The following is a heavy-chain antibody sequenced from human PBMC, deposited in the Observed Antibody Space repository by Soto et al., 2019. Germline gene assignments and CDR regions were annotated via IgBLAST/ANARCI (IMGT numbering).Heavy chain of an antibody. CDR3: ARIREYGGYDAFDI. J-gene: IGHJ3*02. Sequence: QVQLVQSGAEVKKPGASVKVSCKASGYTFTSYDINWVRQATGQGLEWMGWMNPNSGNTGYAQKFQGRVTMTRNTSIITAYMELSSLRSEDTAVYYCARIREYGGYDAFDIWGQGTMVTVSS. CDR2: MNPNSGNT. V-gene: IGHV1-8*01. D-gene: IGHD3-22*01. CDR1: GYTFTSYD.